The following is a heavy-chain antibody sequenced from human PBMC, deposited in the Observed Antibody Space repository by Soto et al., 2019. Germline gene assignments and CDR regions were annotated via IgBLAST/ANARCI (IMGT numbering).Heavy chain of an antibody. D-gene: IGHD2-2*01. J-gene: IGHJ6*02. V-gene: IGHV3-33*01. CDR2: IWYDGSNK. Sequence: PGGSLRLSCAASGFTFSSYGMHWVRQAPGKGLEWVAVIWYDGSNKYYAGSVKGRFTISRDNSKNTLYLQMNSLRAEDTAVYYCARDLGYCSSTSCYYYYYYGMDVWGQGTTVTVSS. CDR3: ARDLGYCSSTSCYYYYYYGMDV. CDR1: GFTFSSYG.